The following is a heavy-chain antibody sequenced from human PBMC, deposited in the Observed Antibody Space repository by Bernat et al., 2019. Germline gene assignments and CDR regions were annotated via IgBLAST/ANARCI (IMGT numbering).Heavy chain of an antibody. D-gene: IGHD3-16*01. V-gene: IGHV1-18*01. J-gene: IGHJ4*02. Sequence: QVQLVQSGAEVKKPGASVKVSCKASGYTFTSYGISWVRQAPGQGLEWMGWSSAYNGNTNYEQKLQGRGTMTTETSTRTAYMELRSLRSDDTAVYYCAGMTPRWGEDYWGQGALVTVSS. CDR1: GYTFTSYG. CDR2: SSAYNGNT. CDR3: AGMTPRWGEDY.